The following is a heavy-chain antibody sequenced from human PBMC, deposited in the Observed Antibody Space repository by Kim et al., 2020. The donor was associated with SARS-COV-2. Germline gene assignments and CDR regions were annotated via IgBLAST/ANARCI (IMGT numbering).Heavy chain of an antibody. J-gene: IGHJ4*02. Sequence: GGSLRLSCAASGFTFSSYGMHWVRQAPGKGLEWVAVISYDGSNKYYADSVKGRFTISRDNSKNTLYLQMNSLRAEDTAVYYCAAQQWELQPPDYWGQGTLVTVSS. CDR1: GFTFSSYG. V-gene: IGHV3-30*03. D-gene: IGHD1-26*01. CDR3: AAQQWELQPPDY. CDR2: ISYDGSNK.